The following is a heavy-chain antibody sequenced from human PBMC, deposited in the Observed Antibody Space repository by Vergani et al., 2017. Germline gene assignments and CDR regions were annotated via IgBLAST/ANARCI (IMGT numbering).Heavy chain of an antibody. J-gene: IGHJ3*02. V-gene: IGHV4-30-2*01. Sequence: QLQLQESGPGLVKPSQTLPLTSPVPGGSTSSGGYTWSWIRQPPGNGVEWIGYSYHIGSTNYNPSLKSRVTISVDRSKNQFSLKLSSVTAADTAVYYCARVLVSAWAFDIWGQGTMVTVSS. CDR3: ARVLVSAWAFDI. CDR2: SYHIGST. CDR1: GGSTSSGGYT. D-gene: IGHD6-6*01.